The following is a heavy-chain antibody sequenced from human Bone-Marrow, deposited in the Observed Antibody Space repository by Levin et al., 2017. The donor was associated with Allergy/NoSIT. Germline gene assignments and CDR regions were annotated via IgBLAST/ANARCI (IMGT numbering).Heavy chain of an antibody. CDR2: INHSGST. CDR3: ARGLYAGGHDY. D-gene: IGHD3-16*01. CDR1: GGSFSGYY. V-gene: IGHV4-34*01. J-gene: IGHJ4*02. Sequence: PSETLSLTCAVYGGSFSGYYWSWIRQPPGKGLEWIGEINHSGSTNYNPSLKSRVTISVDTSKNQFSLKLSSVTAADTAVYYCARGLYAGGHDYWGQGTLVTVSS.